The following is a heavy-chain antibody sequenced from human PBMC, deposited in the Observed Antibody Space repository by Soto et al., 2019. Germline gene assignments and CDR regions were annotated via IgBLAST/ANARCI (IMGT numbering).Heavy chain of an antibody. V-gene: IGHV4-30-4*01. J-gene: IGHJ6*02. D-gene: IGHD2-15*01. CDR2: IYYRGST. CDR3: ARGWVVARGGYYYYGMDV. Sequence: QVQLQESGPGLVKPSQTLSLTCTVSGGSISSGDYYWSWIRQPPGKGLEWIGYIYYRGSTYYNPYLKSRVTISVDTSKNQFSLKLSSVTAASTAVYYCARGWVVARGGYYYYGMDVWGRGTTVTVSS. CDR1: GGSISSGDYY.